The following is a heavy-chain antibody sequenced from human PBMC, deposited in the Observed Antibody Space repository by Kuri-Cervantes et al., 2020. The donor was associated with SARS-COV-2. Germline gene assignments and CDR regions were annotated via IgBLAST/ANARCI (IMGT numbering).Heavy chain of an antibody. V-gene: IGHV3-43D*04. CDR2: ISWDGGST. J-gene: IGHJ5*02. D-gene: IGHD4-17*01. CDR3: AKEGGDYREFDP. CDR1: GFTFSGSA. Sequence: GESLKISCAASGFTFSGSAMHWVRQASGKGLEWVSLISWDGGSTYYADSVKGRFTISRDNSKNSLYLQMNSLRAEDTALYYCAKEGGDYREFDPWGQGTLVTVSS.